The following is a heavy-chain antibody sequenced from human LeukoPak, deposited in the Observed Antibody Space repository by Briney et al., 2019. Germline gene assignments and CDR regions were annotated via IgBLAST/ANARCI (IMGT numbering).Heavy chain of an antibody. CDR3: ASPPGDYYDSSGWFDY. D-gene: IGHD3-22*01. Sequence: ASVKVSCKASGYTFTSYGISWVRQAPGQGLEWMGWIIPIFGTANYAQKFQGRVTITADESTSTAYMELSSLRSEDTAVYYCASPPGDYYDSSGWFDYWGQGTLVTVSS. CDR2: IIPIFGTA. J-gene: IGHJ4*02. V-gene: IGHV1-69*13. CDR1: GYTFTSYG.